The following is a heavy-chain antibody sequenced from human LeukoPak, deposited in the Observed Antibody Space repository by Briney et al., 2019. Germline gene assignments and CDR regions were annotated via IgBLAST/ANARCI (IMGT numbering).Heavy chain of an antibody. Sequence: ASVKVSCKASGYTFTNYGISWVRQAPGQGLEWMGWISGYNANTNYVQKFQGRVTMTTDTSTSTAYMELRSLRSDDTAVYYCARLRWLVREFDYWGQGTLVTVSS. CDR2: ISGYNANT. D-gene: IGHD6-19*01. J-gene: IGHJ4*02. CDR1: GYTFTNYG. V-gene: IGHV1-18*01. CDR3: ARLRWLVREFDY.